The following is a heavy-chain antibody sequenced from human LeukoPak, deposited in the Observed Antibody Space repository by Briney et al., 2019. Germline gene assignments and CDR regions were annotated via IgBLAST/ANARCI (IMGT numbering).Heavy chain of an antibody. J-gene: IGHJ4*02. Sequence: GGSLRLSCAASGFTFSDYYMSWIRQAPGKGLEWVAVIWYDGSNKYYADSVKGRFTISRDNSKNTLYLQMNSLRAEDTAVYYCARDWIAAADYWGQGTLVTVSS. CDR1: GFTFSDYY. CDR3: ARDWIAAADY. CDR2: IWYDGSNK. V-gene: IGHV3-33*08. D-gene: IGHD6-13*01.